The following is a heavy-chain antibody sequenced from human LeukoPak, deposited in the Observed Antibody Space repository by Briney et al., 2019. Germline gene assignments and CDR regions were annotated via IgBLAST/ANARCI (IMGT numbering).Heavy chain of an antibody. D-gene: IGHD6-13*01. V-gene: IGHV1-69*05. Sequence: SVNVSCTASGGTFSSYAISWVRQAPGQGLEWMGGIIPIFGTANYAQKFQGRVTITTDESTSTAYMELSSLRSEDTAVYYCARVVTYSSSWYWFDPWGQGTLVTVSS. CDR3: ARVVTYSSSWYWFDP. J-gene: IGHJ5*02. CDR1: GGTFSSYA. CDR2: IIPIFGTA.